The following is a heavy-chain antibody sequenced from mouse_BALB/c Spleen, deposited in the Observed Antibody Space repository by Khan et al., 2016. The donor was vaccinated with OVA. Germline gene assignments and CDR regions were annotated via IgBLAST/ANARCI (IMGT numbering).Heavy chain of an antibody. CDR2: INPSSGHT. CDR1: GYTFSNYW. CDR3: ARDRIDY. V-gene: IGHV1-7*01. J-gene: IGHJ2*01. Sequence: VQLQESGAELAKPGASVKMSCKASGYTFSNYWIHWVKQRPGQGLEWIGYINPSSGHTYYNQTFNDKATLTTDKSSSTAYMQLSSLTSEDSAVDYGARDRIDYWGQGTTRTGSS.